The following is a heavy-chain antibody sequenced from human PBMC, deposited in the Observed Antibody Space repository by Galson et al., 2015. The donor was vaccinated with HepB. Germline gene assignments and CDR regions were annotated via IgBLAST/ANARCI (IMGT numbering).Heavy chain of an antibody. Sequence: SLRLSCAASGFTFSSYGMHWVRQAPGKGLEWVAVISYDGSNKYYADSVKGRFTISRDNSKNTLYLQMNSLRAEDTAVYYCAKDLFYGDYEANGMDVWGQGTTVTVSS. V-gene: IGHV3-30*18. D-gene: IGHD4-17*01. CDR2: ISYDGSNK. CDR3: AKDLFYGDYEANGMDV. CDR1: GFTFSSYG. J-gene: IGHJ6*02.